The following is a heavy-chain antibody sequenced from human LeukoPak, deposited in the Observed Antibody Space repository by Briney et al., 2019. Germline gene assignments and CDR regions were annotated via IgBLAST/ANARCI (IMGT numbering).Heavy chain of an antibody. CDR2: ISSTSSYI. CDR3: ARAGVYSSSRYWFDY. CDR1: GFTFSSYS. J-gene: IGHJ4*02. V-gene: IGHV3-21*01. Sequence: KSGGSLRLSCAASGFTFSSYSMNWVRQAPGKGLEWVSFISSTSSYIDYADSVKGRFTISRDNAKNSLYLQMNSLRAEDTAVYYCARAGVYSSSRYWFDYWGQGTLVTASS. D-gene: IGHD6-13*01.